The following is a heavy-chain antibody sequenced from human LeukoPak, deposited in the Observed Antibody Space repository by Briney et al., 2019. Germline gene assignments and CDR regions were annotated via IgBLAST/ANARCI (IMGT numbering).Heavy chain of an antibody. V-gene: IGHV1-2*02. J-gene: IGHJ4*02. CDR2: MNPKSGDT. Sequence: GASVKVSCKASGYTFTSYYMHWVRQAPGQGLEWMGWMNPKSGDTNYAQKFQGRVTMTRDTSISTAYMEVSSLRSDDTAVYYCASGPWVGGFVVTGLFDYWGQGALVTVSS. CDR1: GYTFTSYY. CDR3: ASGPWVGGFVVTGLFDY. D-gene: IGHD1-14*01.